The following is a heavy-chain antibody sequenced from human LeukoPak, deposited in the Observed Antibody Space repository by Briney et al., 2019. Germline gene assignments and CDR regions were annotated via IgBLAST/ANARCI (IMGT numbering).Heavy chain of an antibody. CDR2: IIPILGIA. V-gene: IGHV1-69*04. J-gene: IGHJ4*02. Sequence: SVKVSCKASGGTFSSYAISWVRQAPGQVLGWMGRIIPILGIANYAQKFQGRVTITADKSTSTAYMELSSLRSEDTAVYYCVGSSSIEYYIDYWGQGTLVTVSS. CDR1: GGTFSSYA. D-gene: IGHD6-6*01. CDR3: VGSSSIEYYIDY.